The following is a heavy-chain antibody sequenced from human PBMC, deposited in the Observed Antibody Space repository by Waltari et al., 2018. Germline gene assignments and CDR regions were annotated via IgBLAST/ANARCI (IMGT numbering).Heavy chain of an antibody. Sequence: EVQLVQSGAEVKKPGESLKISCKGSGYSFTSSRIGWVRQMPGKGLEWMGIIYPGDSDTRYSPSFQGQVTISADKSISTAYLQWSSLKASDTAMYYCARHQGRRDGYNPFDPWGQGTLVTVSS. CDR3: ARHQGRRDGYNPFDP. CDR2: IYPGDSDT. D-gene: IGHD5-12*01. J-gene: IGHJ5*02. CDR1: GYSFTSSR. V-gene: IGHV5-51*01.